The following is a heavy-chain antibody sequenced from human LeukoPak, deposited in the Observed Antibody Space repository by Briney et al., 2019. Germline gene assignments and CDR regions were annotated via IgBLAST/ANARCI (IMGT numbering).Heavy chain of an antibody. D-gene: IGHD2-15*01. CDR1: GFTFGNYA. CDR3: AKGVVVMPATRVDY. J-gene: IGHJ4*02. V-gene: IGHV3-23*01. CDR2: ISGSGGTI. Sequence: QAGGSLRLSCAASGFTFGNYAMTWVRQAPGKGLEWVSGISGSGGTIHYADSVKGRFTISRDNPKNTLYLQMNSLRVEDTAVYYCAKGVVVMPATRVDYWGQGTLVTVSS.